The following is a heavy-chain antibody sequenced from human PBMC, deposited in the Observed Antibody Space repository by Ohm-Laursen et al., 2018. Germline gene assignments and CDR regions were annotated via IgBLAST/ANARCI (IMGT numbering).Heavy chain of an antibody. D-gene: IGHD6-19*01. V-gene: IGHV3-9*01. J-gene: IGHJ2*01. Sequence: RSLRLSCTASGFTFDGYAMHWVRQAPGKGLEWVSGISWNSNSIGYADSVKGRFTISRDNAKNSLYLQMNSLRAEDTALYHCAKDRIAVTGNWYFDLWGRGTLVTVSS. CDR2: ISWNSNSI. CDR1: GFTFDGYA. CDR3: AKDRIAVTGNWYFDL.